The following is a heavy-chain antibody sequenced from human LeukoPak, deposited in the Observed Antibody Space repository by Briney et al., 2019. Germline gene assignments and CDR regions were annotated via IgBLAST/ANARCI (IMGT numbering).Heavy chain of an antibody. Sequence: SETLSLTCTVSGDSISRYYWSWIRQPAGKGLEWIGRIYNGGIITYNPSLKSRVTMSIDTSNNQFSLRLRFVTAADTAVFYCASSPWYSSGPSFWGQGTMVTVSS. J-gene: IGHJ3*01. CDR2: IYNGGII. D-gene: IGHD6-19*01. V-gene: IGHV4-4*07. CDR1: GDSISRYY. CDR3: ASSPWYSSGPSF.